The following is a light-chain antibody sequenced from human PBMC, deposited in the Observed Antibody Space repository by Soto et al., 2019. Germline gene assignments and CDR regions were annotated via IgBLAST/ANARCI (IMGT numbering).Light chain of an antibody. J-gene: IGKJ2*01. CDR1: QSVSRSY. Sequence: EIVLTQSPGTLSLSPGERATLSCRASQSVSRSYLAWYQKKPGQAPRLLIYGASSRATGIPDRFSGSGSGTDFTLTISRLEPEDFAVYYCQQYGSSPPRTFGQGTKLEIK. V-gene: IGKV3-20*01. CDR3: QQYGSSPPRT. CDR2: GAS.